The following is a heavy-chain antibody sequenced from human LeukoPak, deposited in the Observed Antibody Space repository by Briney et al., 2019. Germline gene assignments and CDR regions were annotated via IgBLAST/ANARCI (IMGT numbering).Heavy chain of an antibody. J-gene: IGHJ4*02. CDR3: ARDHSSSWYRPKKGYFDY. D-gene: IGHD6-13*01. CDR2: IYTGGST. Sequence: GGSLRLSCAASGFTVSNNYMSWVRQAPGKGLEWVSVIYTGGSTYYADSVKGRFTISRDNAKNSLYLQMNSLRAEDTAVYYCARDHSSSWYRPKKGYFDYWGQGTLVTVSS. V-gene: IGHV3-53*01. CDR1: GFTVSNNY.